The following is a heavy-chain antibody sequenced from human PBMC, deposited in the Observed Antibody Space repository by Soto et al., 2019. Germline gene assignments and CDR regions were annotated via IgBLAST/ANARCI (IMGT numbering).Heavy chain of an antibody. Sequence: DGQLVESGGGLVQPGGSLRLSCVVSGFTVTTNSMSWVRHAPGKGLEWVSIIYSGGSTYYADSVKGRFTISRDNSKNILYLQRKSLRVEDTAVYYCAREATMGRLVVMTGYWGQGTLVTVSS. J-gene: IGHJ4*02. CDR3: AREATMGRLVVMTGY. CDR2: IYSGGST. D-gene: IGHD3-22*01. V-gene: IGHV3-66*01. CDR1: GFTVTTNS.